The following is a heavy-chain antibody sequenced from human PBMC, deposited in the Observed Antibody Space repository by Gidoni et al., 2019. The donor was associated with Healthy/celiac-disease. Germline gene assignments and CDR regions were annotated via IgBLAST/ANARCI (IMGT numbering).Heavy chain of an antibody. Sequence: QVQLQESGPGLVKPSETLSLPCAVSVYSISSGYYWGWIRQPPGKGLEWIGSIYHSGSTYYNPSLKSRVTISVDTSKNQFSLKLSSVTAADTAVYYCARALTTSMVRGALCWFDPWGQGTLVTVSS. D-gene: IGHD3-10*01. V-gene: IGHV4-38-2*01. CDR2: IYHSGST. CDR1: VYSISSGYY. J-gene: IGHJ5*02. CDR3: ARALTTSMVRGALCWFDP.